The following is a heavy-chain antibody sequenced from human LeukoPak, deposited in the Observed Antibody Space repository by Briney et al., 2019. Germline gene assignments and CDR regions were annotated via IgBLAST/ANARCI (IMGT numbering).Heavy chain of an antibody. Sequence: GASVKVSCKVSGHSLAELAMHWVRQAPGKGLEWVGGFDPEEGETFYAQEVLGRVSMTEDTSTDTAYMELSSLTSEDTAVYYCAILPLTVVTPLDVWGQGTRSPSP. CDR1: GHSLAELA. CDR3: AILPLTVVTPLDV. V-gene: IGHV1-24*01. D-gene: IGHD4-23*01. J-gene: IGHJ6*02. CDR2: FDPEEGET.